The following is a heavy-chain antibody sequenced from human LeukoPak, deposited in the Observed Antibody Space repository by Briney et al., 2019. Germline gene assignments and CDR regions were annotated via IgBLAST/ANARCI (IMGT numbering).Heavy chain of an antibody. J-gene: IGHJ4*02. D-gene: IGHD2-15*01. CDR1: GGSFSGYY. V-gene: IGHV4-34*01. CDR2: VNHSGST. CDR3: ARGRCSGGSCYRSYYFDY. Sequence: SETLSLTCAVYGGSFSGYYWSWIRQPPGEGLEWIGEVNHSGSTNYNPSLKSRVTISVDTSKNQFSLKLSSVTAADTAVYYCARGRCSGGSCYRSYYFDYWGQGTLVTVSS.